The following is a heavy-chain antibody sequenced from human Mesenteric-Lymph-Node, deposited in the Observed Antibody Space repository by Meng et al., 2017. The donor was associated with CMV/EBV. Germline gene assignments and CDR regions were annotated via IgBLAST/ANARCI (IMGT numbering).Heavy chain of an antibody. V-gene: IGHV4-59*01. CDR2: IHYTGNT. D-gene: IGHD2-2*02. J-gene: IGHJ4*02. CDR1: GGSISNYY. Sequence: SETLSLTCTVSGGSISNYYWSWMRQSPGKALEWIGYIHYTGNTNYNPSLRSRVTMSVDTSKNQFSLKANSVTSADTAVYYCARPYCSSTSCYTAFDYWGQGTLVTVSS. CDR3: ARPYCSSTSCYTAFDY.